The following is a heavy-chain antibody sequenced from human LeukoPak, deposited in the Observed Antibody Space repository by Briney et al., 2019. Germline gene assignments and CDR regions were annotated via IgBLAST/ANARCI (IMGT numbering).Heavy chain of an antibody. V-gene: IGHV3-23*01. CDR1: GFTFSEYV. D-gene: IGHD3/OR15-3a*01. J-gene: IGHJ4*02. CDR3: AKVALRGDIWTGYFALNY. Sequence: GGSLRLSCAASGFTFSEYVMAWVRQAPGQGLEWVSSISGIGDSTSYADSVKGRFTISRDNSKNTVYLQMNSLRAEDTAVYYCAKVALRGDIWTGYFALNYWGQGTLVTVSS. CDR2: ISGIGDST.